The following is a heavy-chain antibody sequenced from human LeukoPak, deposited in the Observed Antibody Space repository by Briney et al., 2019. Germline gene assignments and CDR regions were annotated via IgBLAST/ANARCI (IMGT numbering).Heavy chain of an antibody. CDR3: ARGYYDTSAYSNPFDF. CDR1: GDSISNYY. Sequence: SETLSLTCTVSGDSISNYYWSWIRQTPGKGLDWIGYIHTSGSTYYNPSLKSRVTISVDTSKNQFSLKLSSVTAADTAVYFCARGYYDTSAYSNPFDFWGQGTLVTVSS. D-gene: IGHD3-22*01. J-gene: IGHJ4*02. V-gene: IGHV4-4*09. CDR2: IHTSGST.